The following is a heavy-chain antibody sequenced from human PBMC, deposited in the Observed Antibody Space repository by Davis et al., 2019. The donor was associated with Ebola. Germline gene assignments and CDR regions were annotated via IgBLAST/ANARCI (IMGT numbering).Heavy chain of an antibody. D-gene: IGHD6-19*01. CDR1: GFTFTNVW. CDR2: IDTDD. Sequence: GESLKISCAASGFTFTNVWMHWVRQAPGEGLVWVSRIDTDDYADSVKGPFTISRDNAKNTLYLEMDSLRVEDTAVYYCVRGASDWNGVDYWGQGTLVTVSS. V-gene: IGHV3-74*01. J-gene: IGHJ4*02. CDR3: VRGASDWNGVDY.